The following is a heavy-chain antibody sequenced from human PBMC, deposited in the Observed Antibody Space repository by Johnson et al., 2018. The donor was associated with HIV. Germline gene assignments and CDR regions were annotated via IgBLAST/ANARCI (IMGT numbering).Heavy chain of an antibody. CDR1: GFTFDDYG. CDR3: AREVDGFDI. CDR2: IKQDGSEK. Sequence: EVQLVESGGGVVRPGGSLRLSCTASGFTFDDYGMSLVRQAPGKGLEWVANIKQDGSEKYCVDSVKGRFTISRDNAKNTLYLHMNSLRAEDTAVYYCAREVDGFDIWGQGTMVTVSS. J-gene: IGHJ3*02. V-gene: IGHV3-7*01.